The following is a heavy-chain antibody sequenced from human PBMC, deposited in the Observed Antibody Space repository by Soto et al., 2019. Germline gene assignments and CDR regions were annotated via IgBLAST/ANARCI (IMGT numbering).Heavy chain of an antibody. D-gene: IGHD3-22*01. Sequence: EVQLLESGGGLVQPGGSLRLSCAASGFTFSSYAMSWVRQAPGKGLEWVSAISGSGGSTYYADSVKGRFTISRDNSKNTLYLQRNSLRAEDTAVYYCAKNANYYDSSGYYRYWYFDLWGRGTLVTVSS. V-gene: IGHV3-23*01. CDR3: AKNANYYDSSGYYRYWYFDL. CDR1: GFTFSSYA. CDR2: ISGSGGST. J-gene: IGHJ2*01.